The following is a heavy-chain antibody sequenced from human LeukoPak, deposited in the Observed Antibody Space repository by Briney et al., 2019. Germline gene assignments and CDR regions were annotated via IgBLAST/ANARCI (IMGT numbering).Heavy chain of an antibody. D-gene: IGHD3-10*01. Sequence: PSETLSLTCTVSGGPISSSSYFWGWIRQPPGKGLEWIGYIYYSGSTYYNPSLKSRVTISVDTSKNQFSLKLSSVTAADTAVYYCARRTRYYGSGSYGWFDPWGQGTLVTVSS. CDR3: ARRTRYYGSGSYGWFDP. J-gene: IGHJ5*02. V-gene: IGHV4-39*07. CDR2: IYYSGST. CDR1: GGPISSSSYF.